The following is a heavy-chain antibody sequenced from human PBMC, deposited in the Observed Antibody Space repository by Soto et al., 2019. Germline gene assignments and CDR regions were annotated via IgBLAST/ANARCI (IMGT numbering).Heavy chain of an antibody. CDR3: ARRGWMQLNWYFDL. V-gene: IGHV4-39*01. CDR2: IYYSGST. CDR1: GGSISSSNYY. Sequence: QLQLQESGPGLVKPSETLSLTCTVSGGSISSSNYYWDWIRQPPGEGLEWIGSIYYSGSTYYNPSLKSRVTISVDTSKNQCSLKLSSVTAADTAVYYCARRGWMQLNWYFDLWGRGTLVTVSS. J-gene: IGHJ2*01. D-gene: IGHD5-18*01.